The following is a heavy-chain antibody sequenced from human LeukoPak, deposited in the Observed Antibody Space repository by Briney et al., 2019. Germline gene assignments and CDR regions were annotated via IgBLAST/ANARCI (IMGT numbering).Heavy chain of an antibody. CDR1: GFPFSTYW. CDR2: INQDGTEK. J-gene: IGHJ4*02. CDR3: AKVAKYYYGPETYYFFEQ. Sequence: GGSLRLSCAASGFPFSTYWMSWVHQAPGKGLEWVANINQDGTEKYYVDSVKGRFTISRDYAKNSLYLQMNSLRVEDTAVYYCAKVAKYYYGPETYYFFEQWGQGTPVTASS. V-gene: IGHV3-7*01. D-gene: IGHD3-10*01.